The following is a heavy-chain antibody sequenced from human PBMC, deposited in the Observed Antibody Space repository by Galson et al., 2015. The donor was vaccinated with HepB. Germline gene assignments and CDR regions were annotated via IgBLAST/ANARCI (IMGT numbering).Heavy chain of an antibody. D-gene: IGHD6-19*01. CDR3: AKGGWTGHNWFDP. J-gene: IGHJ5*02. CDR2: ISYDGSNK. CDR1: GFTFSSYG. V-gene: IGHV3-30*18. Sequence: SLRLSCAASGFTFSSYGMHWVRQAPGKGLEWVAVISYDGSNKYYADSVKGRFTISRDNSKNTLYLQMNSLRAEDTAVYYCAKGGWTGHNWFDPWGQGTLVTVSS.